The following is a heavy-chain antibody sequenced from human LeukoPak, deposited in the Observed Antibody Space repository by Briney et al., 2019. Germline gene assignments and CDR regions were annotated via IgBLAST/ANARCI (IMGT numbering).Heavy chain of an antibody. D-gene: IGHD6-13*01. CDR3: ARYVGAAVSGGGYYYYMDV. Sequence: SETLSLTCTVSGGSISSYYWSWIRQPAGKGLEWIGYIYYSGSTNYNPSLKSRVTISVDTSKNQFSLKLSSVTAADTAVYYCARYVGAAVSGGGYYYYMDVWGKGTTVTVSS. CDR2: IYYSGST. CDR1: GGSISSYY. J-gene: IGHJ6*03. V-gene: IGHV4-59*01.